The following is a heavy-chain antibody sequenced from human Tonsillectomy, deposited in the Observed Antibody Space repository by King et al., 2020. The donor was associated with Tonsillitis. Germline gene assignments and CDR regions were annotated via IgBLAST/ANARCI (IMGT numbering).Heavy chain of an antibody. CDR3: ATGTAPPGLWFGELSDWFDP. V-gene: IGHV3-30*03. J-gene: IGHJ5*02. CDR2: ISYDGSNK. Sequence: VQLVESGGGVVQPGRSLRLSCAASGFTFSSYGMHWVRQAPGKGLEWVAVISYDGSNKYYADSVKGRFTISRDNSKNTLYLQMNSLRTEDTAVYYCATGTAPPGLWFGELSDWFDPWGQGTLVTVSS. CDR1: GFTFSSYG. D-gene: IGHD3-10*01.